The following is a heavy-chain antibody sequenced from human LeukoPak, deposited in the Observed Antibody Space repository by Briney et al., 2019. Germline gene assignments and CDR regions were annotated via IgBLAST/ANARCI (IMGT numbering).Heavy chain of an antibody. Sequence: ASVKVSCKASGYTFTSYGISWVRQAPGQGLEWMGWINPNSGGTNYAQKFQGRVTMTRDTSISTAYMELSRLRSDDTAVYYCARGFYYDSSGYPHWGQGTLVTVSS. CDR2: INPNSGGT. CDR3: ARGFYYDSSGYPH. CDR1: GYTFTSYG. V-gene: IGHV1-2*02. D-gene: IGHD3-22*01. J-gene: IGHJ4*02.